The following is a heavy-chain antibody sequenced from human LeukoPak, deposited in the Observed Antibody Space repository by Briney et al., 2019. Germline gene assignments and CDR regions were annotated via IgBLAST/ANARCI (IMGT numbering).Heavy chain of an antibody. D-gene: IGHD6-13*01. CDR1: GFTFSIYA. V-gene: IGHV3-23*01. CDR3: TKDIRSSWYYFQD. J-gene: IGHJ1*01. Sequence: VGSLRLSCAASGFTFSIYAMTWVRQAPGKGLEWVSTISGSGDRTYYADSVRGRFTISRDNSKNTLHVQMNSLRAEDTAVYYCTKDIRSSWYYFQDWGQGTLVTVSS. CDR2: ISGSGDRT.